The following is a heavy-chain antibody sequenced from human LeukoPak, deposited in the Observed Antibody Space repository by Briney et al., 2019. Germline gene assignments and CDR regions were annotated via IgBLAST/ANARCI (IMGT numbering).Heavy chain of an antibody. CDR2: INPDRGGT. CDR1: GYTFTGYY. CDR3: ARDTSGWCNY. D-gene: IGHD6-19*01. Sequence: ASVKVSCKASGYTFTGYYIHWVRQAPGQGLEWMGWINPDRGGTYYAQKFQGRVTMTRDTSISAAYMELSRLRSDDTAVYYCARDTSGWCNYWGQGTLVTVSS. J-gene: IGHJ4*02. V-gene: IGHV1-2*02.